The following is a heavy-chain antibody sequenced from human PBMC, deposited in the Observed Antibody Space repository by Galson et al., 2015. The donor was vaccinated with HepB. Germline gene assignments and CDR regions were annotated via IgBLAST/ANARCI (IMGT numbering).Heavy chain of an antibody. CDR3: ARGRYSSGWYAIDY. CDR2: INAGNGNT. V-gene: IGHV1-3*01. J-gene: IGHJ4*02. D-gene: IGHD6-19*01. CDR1: GYTFTSYA. Sequence: SVKVSCKASGYTFTSYAMHWVRQAPGQRLEWMGWINAGNGNTKYSQRFQGRVTITRDTSASTAYMELSSLRSEDTAVYYCARGRYSSGWYAIDYWGQGTLVIVSS.